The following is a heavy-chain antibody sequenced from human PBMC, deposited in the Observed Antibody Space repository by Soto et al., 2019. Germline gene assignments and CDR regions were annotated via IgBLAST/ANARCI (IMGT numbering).Heavy chain of an antibody. CDR2: VHHSGST. Sequence: SETLSLTCVVSGGSISSSNWWTWVRQPPGKGLEWIGEVHHSGSTNYKSSLKSRVTISVDKSRNQFSLMLTSVTAADTAVYFCARNGYSSGWYHFDYWGQGILVTVSS. CDR3: ARNGYSSGWYHFDY. D-gene: IGHD6-19*01. J-gene: IGHJ4*02. CDR1: GGSISSSNW. V-gene: IGHV4-4*02.